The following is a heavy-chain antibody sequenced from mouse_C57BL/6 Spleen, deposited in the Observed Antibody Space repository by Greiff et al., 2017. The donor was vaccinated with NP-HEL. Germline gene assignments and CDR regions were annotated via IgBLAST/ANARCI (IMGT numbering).Heavy chain of an antibody. D-gene: IGHD1-1*01. V-gene: IGHV5-12*01. CDR1: GFTFSDYY. J-gene: IGHJ2*01. CDR3: ARHDYGSSSFDY. Sequence: EVMLVESGGGLVQPGGSLKLSCAASGFTFSDYYMYWVRQTPEKRLEWVAYISNGGGSTYYPDTVKGRFTISRDNAKNALYLQMGRLKSEDTAMYYCARHDYGSSSFDYWGQGTTLTVSS. CDR2: ISNGGGST.